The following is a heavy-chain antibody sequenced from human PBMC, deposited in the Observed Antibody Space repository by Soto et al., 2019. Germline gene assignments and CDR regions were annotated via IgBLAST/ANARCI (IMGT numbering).Heavy chain of an antibody. CDR1: GYTFTNYW. V-gene: IGHV5-51*01. Sequence: GESLKISCKGSGYTFTNYWIGWVRQMPGKGPEWMGMIYPGDSDTKYNPSFHCQVTISADKSITTTYLQWSSLKASDTAIYYCAASIFYYGMDVWAQGTTVPVSS. CDR3: AASIFYYGMDV. CDR2: IYPGDSDT. J-gene: IGHJ6*02.